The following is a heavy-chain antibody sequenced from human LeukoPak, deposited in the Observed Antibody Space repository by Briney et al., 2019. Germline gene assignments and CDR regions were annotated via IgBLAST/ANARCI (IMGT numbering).Heavy chain of an antibody. CDR1: GGSISSYY. CDR2: IYYSGST. Sequence: SETLSLTCTVSGGSISSYYWSWIRQPPGKGLEWIGYIYYSGSTNYNPSLKSRVTMSVDTSKNQFSLRLSSVTASDTAVYHCARHGRTTSGSWYGAFDYWGQGTLVTVPS. J-gene: IGHJ4*01. CDR3: ARHGRTTSGSWYGAFDY. D-gene: IGHD6-13*01. V-gene: IGHV4-59*08.